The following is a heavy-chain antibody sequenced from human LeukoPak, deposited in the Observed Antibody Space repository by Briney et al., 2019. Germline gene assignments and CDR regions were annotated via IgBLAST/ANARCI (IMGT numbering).Heavy chain of an antibody. J-gene: IGHJ4*02. CDR3: ASTTRGRYDSSGYMDY. V-gene: IGHV1-69*13. Sequence: ASVKVSCKASGGTFSSYAISWVRQDPGQGLEWMGRIIPIFGTANYAQKFQGRVTITADESTSTAYMELSSLRSEDTAVYYCASTTRGRYDSSGYMDYWGQGTLVTVSS. D-gene: IGHD3-22*01. CDR2: IIPIFGTA. CDR1: GGTFSSYA.